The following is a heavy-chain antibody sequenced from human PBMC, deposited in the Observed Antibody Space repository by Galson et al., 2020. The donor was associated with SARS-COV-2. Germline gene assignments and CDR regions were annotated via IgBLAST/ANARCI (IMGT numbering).Heavy chain of an antibody. CDR1: GYSISSGYY. J-gene: IGHJ4*02. D-gene: IGHD6-13*01. CDR2: IYHSGST. V-gene: IGHV4-38-2*02. CDR3: AGSPGAAGHFDY. Sequence: SETLSLTCTVSGYSISSGYYWGWLRQPPGKGLEWIGSIYHSGSTYYNPSLKSRVTISVDTSKNQFSLKLSSVTAADTAVYYCAGSPGAAGHFDYWGQGTLVTVSS.